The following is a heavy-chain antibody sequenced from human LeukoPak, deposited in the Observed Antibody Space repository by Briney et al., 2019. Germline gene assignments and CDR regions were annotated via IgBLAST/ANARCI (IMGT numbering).Heavy chain of an antibody. CDR1: GFSVISNY. D-gene: IGHD1-7*01. CDR3: ARTLNYAFDI. V-gene: IGHV3-53*01. CDR2: IYSAGSA. J-gene: IGHJ3*02. Sequence: PGGSLRLSCAASGFSVISNYMNWVRQAPGKGLEWVSVIYSAGSANYIDSVKGRFSISRDNAKNTLYLQMNSLRAEDTAVYYCARTLNYAFDIWGQGTMVTVSS.